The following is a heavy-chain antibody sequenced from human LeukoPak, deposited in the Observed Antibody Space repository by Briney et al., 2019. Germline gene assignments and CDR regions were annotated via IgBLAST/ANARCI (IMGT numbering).Heavy chain of an antibody. CDR1: GFTFSSYD. J-gene: IGHJ3*02. Sequence: YPGGSLRLSCAASGFTFSSYDMQWVRQATGKGREGVSAIGTAGDTYYPGSVKGRFTISRESAKNSLDLQMNSLRAGDTAVYYCATAGFKVSSYGPIDDAFDIWGQGTMVTVSS. V-gene: IGHV3-13*01. D-gene: IGHD5-18*01. CDR3: ATAGFKVSSYGPIDDAFDI. CDR2: IGTAGDT.